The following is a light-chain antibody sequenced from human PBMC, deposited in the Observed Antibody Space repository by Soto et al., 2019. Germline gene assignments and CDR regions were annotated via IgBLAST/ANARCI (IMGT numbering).Light chain of an antibody. CDR1: HDISNY. Sequence: DVQMTQSPSSLSAFVGDRVTITCRASHDISNYVAWLQQKPGKAPKLLIYAASTLQPGVPSRFSGGGSGVDFTLTISSLQPEDVATYYCQKHNTVPLTFGPGTKVDIK. J-gene: IGKJ3*01. V-gene: IGKV1-27*01. CDR2: AAS. CDR3: QKHNTVPLT.